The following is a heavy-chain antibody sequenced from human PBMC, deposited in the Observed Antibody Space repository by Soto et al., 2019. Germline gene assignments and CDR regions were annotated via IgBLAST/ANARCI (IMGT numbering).Heavy chain of an antibody. Sequence: PGGSLRLSCAASGFTFSSYAMNWVRQAPGKGLEWVSFLSASATGSHYADSVKGRFTISRHNSKNTLYLQMNSLRAEDTAVYYCARERRYSSSSYYYYYMDVWGKRTTVTVSS. CDR1: GFTFSSYA. D-gene: IGHD6-13*01. J-gene: IGHJ6*03. CDR3: ARERRYSSSSYYYYYMDV. V-gene: IGHV3-23*01. CDR2: LSASATGS.